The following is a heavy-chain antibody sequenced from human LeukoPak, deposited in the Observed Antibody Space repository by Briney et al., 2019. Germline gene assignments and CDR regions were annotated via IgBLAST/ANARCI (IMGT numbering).Heavy chain of an antibody. J-gene: IGHJ5*01. Sequence: GGSLRLSCAASGFTFSSYALSWVRQAPGKGLEWVSAISSGGDITHYADSVKGRFTISRDNPKNTLFLHFSSLRTEDTAVYYCARNFDFWGQGTLVTVSS. CDR2: ISSGGDIT. CDR1: GFTFSSYA. V-gene: IGHV3-23*01. CDR3: ARNFDF.